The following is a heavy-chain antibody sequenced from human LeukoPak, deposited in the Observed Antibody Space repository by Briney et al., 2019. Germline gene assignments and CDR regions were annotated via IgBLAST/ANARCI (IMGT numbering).Heavy chain of an antibody. J-gene: IGHJ4*02. D-gene: IGHD3-22*01. V-gene: IGHV3-11*04. CDR2: ISNGGSTI. CDR1: GFTFSDYY. CDR3: ARDLYYDSSGYLGY. Sequence: AGGSLRLSCAASGFTFSDYYMSWIRQAPGKGLEWVSYISNGGSTIYYADSVKGRFTISRDNAKNSLYLQMNSLRAEDTAVYYCARDLYYDSSGYLGYWGQGTLVTVSS.